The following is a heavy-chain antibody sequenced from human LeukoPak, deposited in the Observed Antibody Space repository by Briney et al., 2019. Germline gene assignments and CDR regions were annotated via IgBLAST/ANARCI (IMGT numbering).Heavy chain of an antibody. J-gene: IGHJ4*02. V-gene: IGHV1-18*04. CDR2: ISAYNGNT. Sequence: ASVKVSCKASGYTFTIYGISWARQAPGQGLEWMGWISAYNGNTDYAQKLQGRVTMTTDTSTGTAYMELRSLRSDDTAVYYCARYGSSWPLDYWGQGTLVTVSS. D-gene: IGHD6-13*01. CDR1: GYTFTIYG. CDR3: ARYGSSWPLDY.